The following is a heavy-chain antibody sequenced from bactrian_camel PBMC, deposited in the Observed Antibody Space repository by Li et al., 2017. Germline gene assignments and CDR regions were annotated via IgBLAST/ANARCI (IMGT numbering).Heavy chain of an antibody. CDR3: AAELLGVGWTTAISNCESGS. Sequence: VQLVESGGGLVQPGGSLRLSCAASGFTFDTWTMTWVRQAPGKKFEWVARINSHGGSTYYADSVRGRFTISKDSTKNIIYLQMDNLKPEDTATYYCAAELLGVGWTTAISNCESGSRGQGTQVTVS. V-gene: IGHV3S36*01. CDR1: GFTFDTWT. CDR2: INSHGGST. J-gene: IGHJ4*01. D-gene: IGHD5*01.